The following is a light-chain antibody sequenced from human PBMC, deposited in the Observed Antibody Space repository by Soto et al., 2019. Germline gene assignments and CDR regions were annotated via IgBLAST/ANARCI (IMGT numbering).Light chain of an antibody. CDR1: QSINSW. J-gene: IGKJ1*01. CDR2: KAS. Sequence: DIQMTPSPSTLSASVGDRVTITCRASQSINSWLAWYQQKPGKAPKLLIYKASSLESGVPSGFTGSGSGTEFTLTISSLQPDDFATYYCQQYNSYRTFGQGTKVDIK. V-gene: IGKV1-5*03. CDR3: QQYNSYRT.